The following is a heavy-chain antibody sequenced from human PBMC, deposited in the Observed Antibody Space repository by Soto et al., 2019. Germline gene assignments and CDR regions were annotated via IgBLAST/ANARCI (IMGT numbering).Heavy chain of an antibody. J-gene: IGHJ4*02. CDR2: IFYFGST. D-gene: IGHD3-9*01. CDR3: ARHSPDFDWLSQFDY. CDR1: GGSISSYY. Sequence: PSETLSLTCTVSGGSISSYYWSWIRQTPGKGPEWIGYIFYFGSTNYNPSLKSRVTLSIDTSKNQLSLKLSSVTAADTAVYYCARHSPDFDWLSQFDYWGQGTLVTVSS. V-gene: IGHV4-59*08.